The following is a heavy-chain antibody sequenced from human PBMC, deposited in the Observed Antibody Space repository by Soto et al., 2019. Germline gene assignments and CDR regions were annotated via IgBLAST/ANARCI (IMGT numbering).Heavy chain of an antibody. CDR1: GFTFSSYG. V-gene: IGHV3-30*03. CDR3: AEVVTAISY. D-gene: IGHD2-21*02. J-gene: IGHJ4*02. CDR2: ISYDGSNK. Sequence: PGGSLRLSCAASGFTFSSYGMHWVRQAPGKGLEWVAVISYDGSNKYYADSVKGRFTISRDNSKNTLYLQMNSLRAEDTAVYYCAEVVTAISYWGQGTLVTVSS.